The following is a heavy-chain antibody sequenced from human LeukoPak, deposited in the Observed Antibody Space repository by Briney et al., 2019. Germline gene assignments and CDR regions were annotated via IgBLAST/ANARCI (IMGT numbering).Heavy chain of an antibody. CDR3: ARGLAAAGPKYSMDV. D-gene: IGHD6-13*01. Sequence: GGSLRLSCAASGFTFSSYSMNWVRQAPGKGLEWVSYISSSSSTIYYADSVKGRFTISRDNAKNSLYLQMNSLRAEDTAVYYCARGLAAAGPKYSMDVWGQGTTVTVSS. CDR1: GFTFSSYS. CDR2: ISSSSSTI. V-gene: IGHV3-48*04. J-gene: IGHJ6*02.